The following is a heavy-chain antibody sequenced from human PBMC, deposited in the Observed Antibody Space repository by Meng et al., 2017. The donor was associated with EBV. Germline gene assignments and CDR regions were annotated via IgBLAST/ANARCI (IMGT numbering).Heavy chain of an antibody. Sequence: QVHVPQSGARVKKPGSAVKVSCRTSGGTFRRDAVSWVRQAPGQGLEWMGGLIPMVGAPHYAQKFQGRVTIIADESTSTHSMELNSLRSEDTAMYYCASESGRGFTPDYWGQGTLVTVSS. CDR2: LIPMVGAP. V-gene: IGHV1-69*01. CDR3: ASESGRGFTPDY. D-gene: IGHD3-10*01. J-gene: IGHJ4*02. CDR1: GGTFRRDA.